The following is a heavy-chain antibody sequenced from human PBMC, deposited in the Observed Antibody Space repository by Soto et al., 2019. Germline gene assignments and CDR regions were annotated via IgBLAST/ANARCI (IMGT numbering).Heavy chain of an antibody. D-gene: IGHD6-6*01. CDR2: IYSGGST. J-gene: IGHJ6*03. V-gene: IGHV3-66*01. CDR1: GFTVSSNY. CDR3: ARGVRSSPNYYYYYMVV. Sequence: EVQLVESGGGLVQPGGSLRLSCAASGFTVSSNYMSWVRQAPGKGLEWVSVIYSGGSTYYADSVKGRFTISRDNSKNTLYLQMNSLRADDTAVYYCARGVRSSPNYYYYYMVVWGKGTTVTVSS.